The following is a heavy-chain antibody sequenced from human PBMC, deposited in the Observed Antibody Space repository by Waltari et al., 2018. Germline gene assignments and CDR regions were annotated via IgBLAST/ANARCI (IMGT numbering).Heavy chain of an antibody. D-gene: IGHD3-10*01. CDR1: GFTFSSYW. CDR2: IKQDGSEK. V-gene: IGHV3-7*01. J-gene: IGHJ4*02. CDR3: ARDAPMGSGAHDY. Sequence: EVQLVESGGGLVQPGGSLRLSCAASGFTFSSYWMSWVRQAPGEGVEWVANIKQDGSEKYYVDSVKGRFTISRDNAKNSLYLQMNSLRAEDTAVYYCARDAPMGSGAHDYWGQGTLVTVSS.